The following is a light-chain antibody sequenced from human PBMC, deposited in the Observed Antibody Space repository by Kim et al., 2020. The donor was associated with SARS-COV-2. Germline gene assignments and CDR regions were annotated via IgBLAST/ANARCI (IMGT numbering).Light chain of an antibody. J-gene: IGLJ2*01. CDR1: SLRSYY. CDR3: NSRDSSGNHLV. CDR2: GKN. Sequence: SYELTQDPAVSVALGQTVRITCQGDSLRSYYASWYQQKPGQAPVLVIYGKNNRPSGIPDRFSGSSSVNTASLTIPGAQAEDEADYYCNSRDSSGNHLVFG. V-gene: IGLV3-19*01.